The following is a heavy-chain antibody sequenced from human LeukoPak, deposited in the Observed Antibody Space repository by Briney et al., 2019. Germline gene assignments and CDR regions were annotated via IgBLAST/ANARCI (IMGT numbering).Heavy chain of an antibody. CDR3: ARVGVVGATHWFDP. CDR1: GGSFSGYY. Sequence: SETLSLTCAVYGGSFSGYYWSWIRQPSGKGLEWIGEINHSGSTNYNPSLKSRVTISVDTSKNQFSLKLSSVTAADTAVYYCARVGVVGATHWFDPWGQGTLVTVSS. CDR2: INHSGST. D-gene: IGHD1-26*01. V-gene: IGHV4-34*01. J-gene: IGHJ5*02.